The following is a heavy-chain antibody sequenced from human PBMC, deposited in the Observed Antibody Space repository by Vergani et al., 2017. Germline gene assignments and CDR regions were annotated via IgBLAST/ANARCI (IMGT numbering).Heavy chain of an antibody. J-gene: IGHJ2*01. Sequence: QMQLQESGPGLVKASETLSLTCTVSGDSIISRSYYWGWIRQPPGKGLEWIGSIYNRGNGHSSSSLKSRVTISADTSKNEFSLRLTSVTAADTAVYYCASGMYYSVSTSHSRGRYFDVWGRGAMVTVPS. CDR3: ASGMYYSVSTSHSRGRYFDV. V-gene: IGHV4-39*01. CDR2: IYNRGNG. D-gene: IGHD3-16*01. CDR1: GDSIISRSYY.